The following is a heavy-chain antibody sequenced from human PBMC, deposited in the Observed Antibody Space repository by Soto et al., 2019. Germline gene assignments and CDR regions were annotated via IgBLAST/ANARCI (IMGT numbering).Heavy chain of an antibody. CDR1: VFIFSKNG. CDR2: ISYDGSNK. Sequence: GGSLRLSCAASVFIFSKNGMRWVRQAPGKGLEWVAVISYDGSNKDYADSVKGRLTISRDNSKKMLYLQMNSLRTEDTAVYYCAKVLWFGELYGPMYFDYWGQGTLVTVSS. D-gene: IGHD3-10*01. V-gene: IGHV3-30*18. CDR3: AKVLWFGELYGPMYFDY. J-gene: IGHJ4*02.